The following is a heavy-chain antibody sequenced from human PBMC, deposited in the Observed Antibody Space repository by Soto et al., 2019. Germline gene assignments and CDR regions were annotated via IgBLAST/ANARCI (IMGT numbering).Heavy chain of an antibody. CDR1: GGTFSSYA. J-gene: IGHJ4*02. CDR3: ARGQPPITAMVTPFDY. D-gene: IGHD5-18*01. CDR2: IIPIFGTA. Sequence: ASVKVSCKASGGTFSSYAISWVRQAPGQGLEWMGGIIPIFGTANYAQKFQGRVTITADESTSTAYMELSSLRSEDTAVYYCARGQPPITAMVTPFDYWGQGTLVTVSS. V-gene: IGHV1-69*13.